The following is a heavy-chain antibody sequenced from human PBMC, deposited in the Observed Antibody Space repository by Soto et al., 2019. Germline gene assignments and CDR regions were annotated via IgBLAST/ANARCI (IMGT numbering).Heavy chain of an antibody. D-gene: IGHD2-2*01. CDR1: GFTFDDYA. CDR3: AKDAGPLSTLSGFYYIDV. V-gene: IGHV3-9*01. Sequence: EVQLVESGGGLVQPGRTLRRSCAATGFTFDDYAMHWVRQAPGKGLEWVSGISWNSGSIGYADSVKGRFTISRDNAKNSLYLQMNRLRAEDTALYYCAKDAGPLSTLSGFYYIDVWGKGTTVTVSS. J-gene: IGHJ6*03. CDR2: ISWNSGSI.